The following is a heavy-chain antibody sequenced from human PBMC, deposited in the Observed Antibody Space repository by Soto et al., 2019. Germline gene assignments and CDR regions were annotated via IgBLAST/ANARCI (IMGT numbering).Heavy chain of an antibody. J-gene: IGHJ4*02. D-gene: IGHD1-20*01. Sequence: GGSLRLSCSASGFTFSSYAMHWVRQAPGKGLEYVSAISSNGGSIYYADSVKGRFTISRDNSKNTLYLQMSSLRAEDTAVYYCVXDRPILRITGTTGYFDYWGQGTLVTVSS. V-gene: IGHV3-64D*06. CDR1: GFTFSSYA. CDR3: VXDRPILRITGTTGYFDY. CDR2: ISSNGGSI.